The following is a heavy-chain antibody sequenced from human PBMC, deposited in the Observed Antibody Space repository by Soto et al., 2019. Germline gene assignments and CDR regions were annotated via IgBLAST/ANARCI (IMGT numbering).Heavy chain of an antibody. V-gene: IGHV4-31*03. CDR3: SRDLLYRAVFEI. CDR1: GGSLTSNGYY. CDR2: IYYSGTT. D-gene: IGHD3-3*01. Sequence: QVHLQESGPGLVKPSQTLSLTCTVSGGSLTSNGYYWSWIRQRPEKGLEWLGYIYYSGTTHFNPSLKSRLSIFLDTSKHPFLLNLKTRPAADPAVYFLSRDLLYRAVFEIWGQGTLVTVSA. J-gene: IGHJ3*02.